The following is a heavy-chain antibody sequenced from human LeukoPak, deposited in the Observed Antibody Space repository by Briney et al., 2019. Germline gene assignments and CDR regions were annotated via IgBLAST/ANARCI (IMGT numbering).Heavy chain of an antibody. CDR1: GGSISSYY. J-gene: IGHJ4*02. Sequence: SETLSLTCAVYGGSISSYYWSWIRQPPGKGLEWIGYIYYSGSTNYNPSLKSRVTISVDTSKNQFSLKLSSVTAADTAVYYCARDSQWLVQADWGQGTLVTVSS. CDR3: ARDSQWLVQAD. CDR2: IYYSGST. V-gene: IGHV4-59*01. D-gene: IGHD6-19*01.